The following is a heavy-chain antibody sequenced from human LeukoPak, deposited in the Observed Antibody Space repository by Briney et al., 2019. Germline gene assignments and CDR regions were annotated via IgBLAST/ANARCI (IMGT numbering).Heavy chain of an antibody. D-gene: IGHD5-12*01. CDR3: ARGGGAFDI. CDR2: IRVSGST. CDR1: GFTFSSYA. J-gene: IGHJ3*02. V-gene: IGHV3-23*01. Sequence: GGSLRLSCTTSGFTFSSYALSWVRQAPGKGLEWVSGIRVSGSTYYPDSVTGRFTISRDNSENTLYLQMSGLRAEDTAVYFCARGGGAFDIWGQGTMVTVSS.